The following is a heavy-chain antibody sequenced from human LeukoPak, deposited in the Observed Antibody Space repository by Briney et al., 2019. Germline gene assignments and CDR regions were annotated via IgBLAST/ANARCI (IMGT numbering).Heavy chain of an antibody. CDR3: ARSHYYDSSGSHNNWFDP. CDR1: GGSISSSGYY. V-gene: IGHV4-39*01. J-gene: IGHJ5*02. D-gene: IGHD3-22*01. CDR2: VYYSGST. Sequence: SETLSLTCTVSGGSISSSGYYWGWIRQPPGKGLEWIGSVYYSGSTYYNPSLKSRVTISVDTSKNQFSLKLSSVTAADTAVYYCARSHYYDSSGSHNNWFDPWGQGTLVTVSS.